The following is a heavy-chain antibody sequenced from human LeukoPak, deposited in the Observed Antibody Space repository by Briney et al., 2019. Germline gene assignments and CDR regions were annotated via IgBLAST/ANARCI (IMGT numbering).Heavy chain of an antibody. J-gene: IGHJ5*02. CDR3: ARVPGPSGLVSGNWFDP. CDR2: IYYSGST. D-gene: IGHD3-16*01. V-gene: IGHV4-31*03. CDR1: GGSISSGGYY. Sequence: SETLSLTCTVSGGSISSGGYYWSWIRQHPGKGLEWIGYIYYSGSTYYNPSLKSRVTISVDTSKNQFSLKLSSVTAADTAVYYCARVPGPSGLVSGNWFDPWGQGTLVTVSS.